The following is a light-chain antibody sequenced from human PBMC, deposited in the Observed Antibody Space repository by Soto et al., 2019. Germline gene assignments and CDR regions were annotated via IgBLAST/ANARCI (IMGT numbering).Light chain of an antibody. V-gene: IGLV2-8*01. CDR3: TSYAGGNNV. CDR1: SSDVGGYNY. CDR2: EVN. J-gene: IGLJ1*01. Sequence: QSVLTQPPSASGSPGQSVTISCTGTSSDVGGYNYVSWYQQHPGKVPKLMVYEVNKRPSGFPDRFAGSKSGNTASLTVSGLQAEDEADYYCTSYAGGNNVFGTGTKLTVL.